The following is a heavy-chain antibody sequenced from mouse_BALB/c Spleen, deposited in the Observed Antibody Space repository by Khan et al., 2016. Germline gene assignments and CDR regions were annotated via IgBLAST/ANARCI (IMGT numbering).Heavy chain of an antibody. J-gene: IGHJ1*01. CDR2: INTYTGEP. D-gene: IGHD1-1*01. CDR1: AYTFTNYG. Sequence: QIQLVQSGPELKKPGETVKISCKASAYTFTNYGMNWVKQAPGKGLKWMGWINTYTGEPTYADDFKGRFAFSLETSASTAFLQIKNLQNEDTATYFCVRYWSSYWYFDVWGAGTTVTVSS. V-gene: IGHV9-3-1*01. CDR3: VRYWSSYWYFDV.